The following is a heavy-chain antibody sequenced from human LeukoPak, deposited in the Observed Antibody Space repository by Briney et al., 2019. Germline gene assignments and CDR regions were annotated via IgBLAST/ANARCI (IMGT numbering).Heavy chain of an antibody. Sequence: ASVKVSCKASGYTFTSYGISWVRQAPGQGLERMGWISAYNGNTNYAQKLQGRVTMTTDTSTSTAYMELRSLRSDDTAVYYCARASVLGGLWLPYYGMDVWGQGTTVTVSS. V-gene: IGHV1-18*01. CDR3: ARASVLGGLWLPYYGMDV. D-gene: IGHD5-18*01. CDR1: GYTFTSYG. J-gene: IGHJ6*02. CDR2: ISAYNGNT.